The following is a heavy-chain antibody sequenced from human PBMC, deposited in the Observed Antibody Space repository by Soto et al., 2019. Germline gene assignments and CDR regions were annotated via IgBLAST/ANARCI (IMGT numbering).Heavy chain of an antibody. V-gene: IGHV3-30*18. CDR1: GFTFSDYA. J-gene: IGHJ4*02. CDR2: VSHDGRNT. CDR3: AKGGRQWLVTSDFNY. D-gene: IGHD6-19*01. Sequence: GGSLRLSCAASGFTFSDYAMHWVRQAPGEGLEWVAAVSHDGRNTHYADSVKGRFTISRDSSKNTVSLEMTSLRAEDTAVYYCAKGGRQWLVTSDFNYWGQGALVTVS.